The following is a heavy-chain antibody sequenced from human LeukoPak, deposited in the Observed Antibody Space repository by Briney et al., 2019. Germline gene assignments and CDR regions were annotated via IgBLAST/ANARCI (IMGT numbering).Heavy chain of an antibody. CDR2: MNSNSGNT. V-gene: IGHV1-8*03. J-gene: IGHJ4*02. CDR1: GYTFTSYD. D-gene: IGHD6-13*01. Sequence: ASVKVSCKASGYTFTSYDINWVRQATGQGLEWMGWMNSNSGNTGYAQKFQGRVSITRNTSTSTAYMELSSLRSEDTAVYYCVRSSWPLGDYWGQGTPVTVSS. CDR3: VRSSWPLGDY.